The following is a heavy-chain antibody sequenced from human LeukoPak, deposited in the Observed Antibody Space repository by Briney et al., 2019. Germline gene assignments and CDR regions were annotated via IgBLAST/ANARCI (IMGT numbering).Heavy chain of an antibody. V-gene: IGHV3-74*01. Sequence: GGSLRLSCAGSGFTITRFWMLWVRQAPGKGPVWVARINVEGTTTTYADSEEGRFTISRDENTLYLQMNHLRVDDTAVYYCTRGGEEPFDYWGQGTLVTVSP. CDR2: INVEGTTT. D-gene: IGHD3-10*01. J-gene: IGHJ4*02. CDR3: TRGGEEPFDY. CDR1: GFTITRFW.